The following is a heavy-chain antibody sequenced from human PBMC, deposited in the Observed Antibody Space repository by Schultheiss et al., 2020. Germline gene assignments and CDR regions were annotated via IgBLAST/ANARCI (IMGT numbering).Heavy chain of an antibody. J-gene: IGHJ3*02. CDR1: GFTFGDYA. CDR2: ISWNSGSI. V-gene: IGHV3-9*01. CDR3: ARGAGDYGALKGFFDI. Sequence: SLKISCAASGFTFGDYAMHWVRQAPGKGLEWVSGISWNSGSIGYADSVKGRFTISRDNAKNTLYLQMNSLRAEDTAVYYCARGAGDYGALKGFFDIWGQGTMVTVSS. D-gene: IGHD4-17*01.